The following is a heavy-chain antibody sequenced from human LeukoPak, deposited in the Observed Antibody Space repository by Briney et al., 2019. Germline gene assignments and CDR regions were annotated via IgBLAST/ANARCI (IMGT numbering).Heavy chain of an antibody. Sequence: PSETLSLTCTVPGDSISSYYWSWIRQPAGKGLEWIGRIHPSGSTNYNPSLKSRVTLSVDTSKNEFSLKLSSVTAADTAVYYCARDRISGWYQGWFDPWGQGTLVTVSS. J-gene: IGHJ5*02. V-gene: IGHV4-4*07. CDR2: IHPSGST. CDR1: GDSISSYY. CDR3: ARDRISGWYQGWFDP. D-gene: IGHD6-19*01.